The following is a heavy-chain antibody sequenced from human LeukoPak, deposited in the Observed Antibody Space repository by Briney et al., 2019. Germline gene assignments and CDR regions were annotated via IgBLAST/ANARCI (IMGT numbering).Heavy chain of an antibody. D-gene: IGHD3-9*01. V-gene: IGHV1-2*02. Sequence: ASVKVSCKASGYTFTGYYMHWVRQAPGQGLEWMGWINPNSGGTNYAQKFQGRVTMTRDTSISTAYMELSRLRSDDTAVYYCAREDDILTGYYSNHREPLRAFDIWGQGTMVTVSS. CDR1: GYTFTGYY. CDR3: AREDDILTGYYSNHREPLRAFDI. J-gene: IGHJ3*02. CDR2: INPNSGGT.